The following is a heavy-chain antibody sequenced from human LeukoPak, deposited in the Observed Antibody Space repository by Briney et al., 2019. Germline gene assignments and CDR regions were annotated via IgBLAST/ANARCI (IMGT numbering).Heavy chain of an antibody. Sequence: ASVKVSCQASGYTFTNCDINWVRLATGQGLEWMGWMNPNSGNTGYAQQFQGRVTMTRNTSTSTVYMELSRLRSEDTAVYYCARGNRGYDAFDIWGQGTMVTVPS. CDR3: ARGNRGYDAFDI. CDR1: GYTFTNCD. V-gene: IGHV1-8*01. CDR2: MNPNSGNT. D-gene: IGHD6-25*01. J-gene: IGHJ3*02.